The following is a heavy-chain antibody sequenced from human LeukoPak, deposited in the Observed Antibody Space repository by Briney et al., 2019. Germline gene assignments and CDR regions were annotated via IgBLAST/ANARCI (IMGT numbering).Heavy chain of an antibody. V-gene: IGHV3-7*01. CDR2: IKEDGSRQ. CDR3: ARDGGGYDS. CDR1: GFTFSTYW. D-gene: IGHD5-24*01. Sequence: GGSLRLSCAASGFTFSTYWMSWVRQTPGKGLEWVANIKEDGSRQYYVDSVKGRFTISRDNVKNSLYLQMNSLRVEDTAVYYCARDGGGYDSWGQGTLVTVSS. J-gene: IGHJ5*01.